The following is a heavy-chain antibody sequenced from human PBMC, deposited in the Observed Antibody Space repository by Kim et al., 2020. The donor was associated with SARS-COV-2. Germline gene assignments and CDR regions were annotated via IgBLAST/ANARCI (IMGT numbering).Heavy chain of an antibody. CDR3: AKMGYCSSTSCYPLDY. J-gene: IGHJ4*02. D-gene: IGHD2-2*01. V-gene: IGHV3-33*06. Sequence: SVKARCTSSRDNSKNTLYLQMNSLRAEDTAVYYCAKMGYCSSTSCYPLDYWGQGTLVTVSS.